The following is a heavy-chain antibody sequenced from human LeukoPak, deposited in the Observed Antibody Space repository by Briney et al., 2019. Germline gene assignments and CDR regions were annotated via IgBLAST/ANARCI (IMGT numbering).Heavy chain of an antibody. CDR2: INPNSGGT. J-gene: IGHJ4*02. Sequence: ASVKVSCKASGYTFTGYYMHWVRQAPGQGLEWMGWINPNSGGTNYAQKFQGRVTMTRVTSISTAYMELSRLRSDDTAVYYCATETNWYSSSSGADYWGQGTLVTASS. V-gene: IGHV1-2*02. CDR3: ATETNWYSSSSGADY. D-gene: IGHD6-6*01. CDR1: GYTFTGYY.